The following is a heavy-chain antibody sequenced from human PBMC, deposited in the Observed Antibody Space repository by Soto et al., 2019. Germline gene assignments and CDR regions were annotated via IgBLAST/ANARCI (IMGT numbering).Heavy chain of an antibody. J-gene: IGHJ4*02. V-gene: IGHV3-30*18. CDR3: VKVKGAAAGFDY. CDR2: ISYEGSEK. D-gene: IGHD6-25*01. CDR1: GFTFINYG. Sequence: QVHLVESGGRVVQPGRSLRLSCAASGFTFINYGMHWVRQAPGKGLEWMGVISYEGSEKYYAGSVKGRFTISRDNSKNTLYLQMDTLRAEDTAIYYCVKVKGAAAGFDYWGQGILVTVSS.